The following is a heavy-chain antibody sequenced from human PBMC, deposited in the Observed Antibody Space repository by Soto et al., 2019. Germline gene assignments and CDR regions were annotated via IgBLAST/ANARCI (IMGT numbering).Heavy chain of an antibody. CDR3: AREGGSGSYQYYFDD. Sequence: QVQLVQSGAEVKKPGASVKVSCKASGYTFTSYGISWVRQAPGQGLEWMGWISAYNGNTNYAQKHQVRVTMNTDTSTSPAYMERRSLRSADTAVYYCAREGGSGSYQYYFDDWGQGTLFTVAS. V-gene: IGHV1-18*04. J-gene: IGHJ4*02. CDR1: GYTFTSYG. D-gene: IGHD1-26*01. CDR2: ISAYNGNT.